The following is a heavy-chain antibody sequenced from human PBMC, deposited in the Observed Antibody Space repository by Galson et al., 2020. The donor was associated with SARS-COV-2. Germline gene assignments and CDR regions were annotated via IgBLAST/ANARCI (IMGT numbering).Heavy chain of an antibody. CDR2: IYYSRST. CDR1: GGSISSYY. D-gene: IGHD2-15*01. Sequence: ETSETLSLTCTVSGGSISSYYWSWIRQPPGKGLEWIGYIYYSRSTNYNPSLKSRVTISVDTSKNQFSLKLSSVTAADTAVYYCAREGLGYCSGGSCARAFDIGGQETMVTVSS. J-gene: IGHJ3*02. V-gene: IGHV4-59*01. CDR3: AREGLGYCSGGSCARAFDI.